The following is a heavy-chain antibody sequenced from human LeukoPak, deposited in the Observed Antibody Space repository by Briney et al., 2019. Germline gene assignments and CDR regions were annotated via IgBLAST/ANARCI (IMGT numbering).Heavy chain of an antibody. CDR2: ISSDGTIT. D-gene: IGHD3-16*01. CDR1: GFTFSSYG. Sequence: GRSLRLSCAASGFTFSSYGMHWVRQAPGKGLVWVSLISSDGTITSYADSVKGRFTISRDNAKNTLYLQMNSLRAEDTAVYYCARGSHYGDYWGQGTLVTVSS. J-gene: IGHJ4*02. V-gene: IGHV3-74*01. CDR3: ARGSHYGDY.